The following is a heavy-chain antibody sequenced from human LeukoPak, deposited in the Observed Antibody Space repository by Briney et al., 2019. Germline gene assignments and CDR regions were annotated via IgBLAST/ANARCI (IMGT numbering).Heavy chain of an antibody. CDR3: ARQIRWATFDY. CDR1: GGSISSGGYY. J-gene: IGHJ4*02. D-gene: IGHD4-23*01. V-gene: IGHV4-31*03. Sequence: PSETLSLTCTVSGGSISSGGYYWSWIRQHPGKGLERIGYIYYSGSTYYNPSLKSRVTISVDTSKNQFSLKLSSVTAADTAVYYCARQIRWATFDYWGQGTLVTVSS. CDR2: IYYSGST.